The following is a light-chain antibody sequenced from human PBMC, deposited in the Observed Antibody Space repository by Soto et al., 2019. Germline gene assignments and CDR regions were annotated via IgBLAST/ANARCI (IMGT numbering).Light chain of an antibody. CDR2: GAS. V-gene: IGKV3-20*01. CDR3: QQYGTLPWT. CDR1: QPVRNDY. J-gene: IGKJ1*01. Sequence: EIVLTQSPGTLSLSPGESATLSCRASQPVRNDYLAWYQQKPGQAPRVLISGASTRVTGIPYRFSGSGSGADFTLTISRLEPEDFAVYYCQQYGTLPWTFDQGIKVEIK.